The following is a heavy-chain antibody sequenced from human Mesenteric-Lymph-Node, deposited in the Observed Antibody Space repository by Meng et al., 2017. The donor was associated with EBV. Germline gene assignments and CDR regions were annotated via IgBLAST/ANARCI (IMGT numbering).Heavy chain of an antibody. V-gene: IGHV1-2*06. J-gene: IGHJ4*02. CDR1: GYTLTGYY. CDR3: ARDIATEAGSDNRFWDS. Sequence: QGQVVQSGAEVKKPGASVKVSCKASGYTLTGYYMHWGRQAPGQGLEWMGRITPNSGGTNYAQKFQGRVTMTRDTSIGTAYMELSRLRSDDTAVYYCARDIATEAGSDNRFWDSWGRGTLVTVSS. CDR2: ITPNSGGT. D-gene: IGHD3-3*01.